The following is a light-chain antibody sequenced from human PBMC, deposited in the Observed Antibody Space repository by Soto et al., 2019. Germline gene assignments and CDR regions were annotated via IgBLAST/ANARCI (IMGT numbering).Light chain of an antibody. J-gene: IGLJ1*01. V-gene: IGLV1-40*01. CDR2: GNS. Sequence: VLTQPPSVSGSPGQRVTISCTGSSSNIGAGYDVHWYQQLPGTAPKLLIYGNSNRPSGVPDRFSGSKSGTSASLAITGLQAEDEADYYCQSYDSSLSGVFGTGTKVTVL. CDR3: QSYDSSLSGV. CDR1: SSNIGAGYD.